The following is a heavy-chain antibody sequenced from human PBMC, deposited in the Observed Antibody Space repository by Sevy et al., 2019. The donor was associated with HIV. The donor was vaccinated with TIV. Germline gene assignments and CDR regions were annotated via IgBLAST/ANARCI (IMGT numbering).Heavy chain of an antibody. V-gene: IGHV1-69*06. J-gene: IGHJ3*02. CDR3: ARGGANARGVIITNSDAFDI. CDR1: GGTFSSYA. D-gene: IGHD3-10*02. Sequence: ASVKVSCKASGGTFSSYAISWVRQAPGQGLEWMGGIIPIFGTANYAQKFQGRVMITADKSTSTAYMKLSSLLSEDTAVYYFARGGANARGVIITNSDAFDIWGQGTMVTVSS. CDR2: IIPIFGTA.